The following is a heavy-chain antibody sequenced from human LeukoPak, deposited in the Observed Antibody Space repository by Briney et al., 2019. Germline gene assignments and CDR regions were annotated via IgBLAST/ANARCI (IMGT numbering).Heavy chain of an antibody. Sequence: GGSLRLSCAASGFTFSNAWMSWVRQAPGKGLEWVGRIKSKTDGGTTDYAAPVKGRFTISRDDSKNTLYLQMNSLKTGDTAVYYCTTVSRRFLEWFRWGQGTLVTVSP. CDR2: IKSKTDGGTT. V-gene: IGHV3-15*01. J-gene: IGHJ4*02. D-gene: IGHD3-3*01. CDR3: TTVSRRFLEWFR. CDR1: GFTFSNAW.